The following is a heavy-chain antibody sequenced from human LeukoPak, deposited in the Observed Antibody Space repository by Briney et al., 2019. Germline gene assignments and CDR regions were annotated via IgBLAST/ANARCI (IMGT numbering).Heavy chain of an antibody. CDR3: ARDGDSSGWYEVDY. CDR1: GFTFSSYW. Sequence: PGGSLRLSCAASGFTFSSYWMSWVCQAPGKGLEWVANIKQDGSEKYYVDSVKGRFTISRDNAKNSLYLQMNSLRAEDTAVYYCARDGDSSGWYEVDYWGQRTLVTVSS. CDR2: IKQDGSEK. V-gene: IGHV3-7*03. D-gene: IGHD6-19*01. J-gene: IGHJ4*02.